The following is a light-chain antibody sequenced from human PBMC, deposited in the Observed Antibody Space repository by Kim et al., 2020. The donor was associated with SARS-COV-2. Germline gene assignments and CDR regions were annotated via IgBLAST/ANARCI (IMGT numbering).Light chain of an antibody. CDR3: QESYSTAWT. V-gene: IGKV1-39*01. CDR1: QSISSY. Sequence: ASVGDRVTITCRASQSISSYLHRYQQKPGKAPKLLIYPASSLQSGVPSRFSGSGSGTDFTLTINSLQPEDSATYYCQESYSTAWTFGQGTKVDIK. CDR2: PAS. J-gene: IGKJ1*01.